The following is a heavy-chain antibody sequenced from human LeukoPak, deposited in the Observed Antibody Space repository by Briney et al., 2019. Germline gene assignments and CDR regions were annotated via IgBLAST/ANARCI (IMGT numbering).Heavy chain of an antibody. CDR1: GYTFTSYD. CDR3: ARVSSGSRYYYYMDV. CDR2: MNPNSGNT. D-gene: IGHD3-10*01. V-gene: IGHV1-8*03. Sequence: ASVKVSCKASGYTFTSYDINWVRQATGQGLEWMGWMNPNSGNTGYAQEFQGRVTITRNTSISTAYMELSSLRSEDTAVYYCARVSSGSRYYYYMDVWGKGTTVTVSS. J-gene: IGHJ6*03.